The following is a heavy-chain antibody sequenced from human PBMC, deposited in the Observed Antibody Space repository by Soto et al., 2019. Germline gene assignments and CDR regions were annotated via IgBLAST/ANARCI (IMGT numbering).Heavy chain of an antibody. V-gene: IGHV3-30*18. CDR3: AKKERYDFGVDY. CDR1: GFTFSSSG. CDR2: ISYDGSTT. J-gene: IGHJ4*02. D-gene: IGHD3-10*01. Sequence: PGGSLRLSCAASGFTFSSSGMHWVRQAPGKGLEWVAIISYDGSTTFYADSVKGRFTISRDNSKNMLYLQVNSLRTDDTAVYYCAKKERYDFGVDYWGQGTLVTVSS.